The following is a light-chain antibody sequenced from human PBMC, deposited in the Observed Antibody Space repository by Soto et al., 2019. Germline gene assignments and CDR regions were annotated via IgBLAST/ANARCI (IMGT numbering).Light chain of an antibody. V-gene: IGKV1-39*01. J-gene: IGKJ5*01. CDR2: AAS. CDR1: QSVRSY. CDR3: QQSYSPHPIT. Sequence: DIQMTQSPSSLFASVSERVTITSRASQSVRSYLNWYQQKPGKATNLLIFAASSLQSGTPSRFSGSGSGTDFTLTIGSLQPEDFANYYCQQSYSPHPITFGQGTRLEIK.